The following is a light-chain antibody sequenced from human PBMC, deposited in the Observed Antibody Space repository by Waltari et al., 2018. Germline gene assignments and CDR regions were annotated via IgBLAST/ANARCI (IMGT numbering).Light chain of an antibody. Sequence: QSALTQPRSVSGSPGQSVTISCAGTGIDVGDFNSVSWYQQHPGKAHKLVIFDVSKRPSGVPDRFSGSKSGTSASLTVSGLQAEDEADYYCCSYAGIWVFGGGTKLTVL. CDR3: CSYAGIWV. J-gene: IGLJ3*02. CDR1: GIDVGDFNS. CDR2: DVS. V-gene: IGLV2-11*01.